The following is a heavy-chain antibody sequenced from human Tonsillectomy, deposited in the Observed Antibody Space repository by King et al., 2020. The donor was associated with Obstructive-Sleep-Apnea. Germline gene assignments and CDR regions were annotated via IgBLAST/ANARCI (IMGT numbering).Heavy chain of an antibody. Sequence: DVQLVESGGGLVQPGGSLRLSCSASGFTFSSYTMHWVRQAPGKGLEYVSAIIGNGGSAYYADSVKGRFTISTDNSKNSLYLQMSSLTAGDTAVYYCVKEGFFYGSGSYIRVPFDYWGQGTLVTVSS. D-gene: IGHD3-10*01. CDR1: GFTFSSYT. CDR3: VKEGFFYGSGSYIRVPFDY. V-gene: IGHV3-64D*09. CDR2: IIGNGGSA. J-gene: IGHJ4*02.